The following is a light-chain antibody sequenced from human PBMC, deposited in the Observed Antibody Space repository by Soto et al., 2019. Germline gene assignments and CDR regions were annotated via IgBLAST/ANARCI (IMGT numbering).Light chain of an antibody. J-gene: IGKJ1*01. CDR2: GAS. V-gene: IGKV3-20*01. CDR3: QQYGSSPRT. Sequence: IVLTQSPGTLSLSPGERATLSCRASQSVSSAYLAWHQQKPGQAPRLLIHGASTRATGIPDRFSGSGSGTDYTLVISRLEPEDFAVYYCQQYGSSPRTFGQGTKVEIK. CDR1: QSVSSAY.